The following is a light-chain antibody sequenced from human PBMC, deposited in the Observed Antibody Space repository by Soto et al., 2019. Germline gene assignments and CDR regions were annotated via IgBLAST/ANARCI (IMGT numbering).Light chain of an antibody. Sequence: VMTQSPLSLPVTPGEPASISCRSSQSLLHSNGYNYLDWYLQKPGQSPQLLIYLGSNRASGVPDRFSGSGSVTDFTLKISRVEADDVGVYYCMQALQTPRTFGQGTKVEIK. V-gene: IGKV2-28*01. CDR2: LGS. CDR1: QSLLHSNGYNY. J-gene: IGKJ1*01. CDR3: MQALQTPRT.